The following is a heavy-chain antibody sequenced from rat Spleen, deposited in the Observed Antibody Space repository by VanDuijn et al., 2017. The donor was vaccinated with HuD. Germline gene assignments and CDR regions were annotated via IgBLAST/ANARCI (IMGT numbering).Heavy chain of an antibody. CDR3: AREERGVNY. CDR2: INKDSRTI. J-gene: IGHJ2*01. D-gene: IGHD4-4*01. V-gene: IGHV4-2*01. Sequence: EVKLVESGGGLVQPGRSLTLSCAASGFNFNDYWMGWVRQAPGKGLEWIGEINKDSRTIKYSPSLKDKFTISRDNAQNTLSLQMNKLGPEDTAVYYCAREERGVNYWGQGVMVTVSS. CDR1: GFNFNDYW.